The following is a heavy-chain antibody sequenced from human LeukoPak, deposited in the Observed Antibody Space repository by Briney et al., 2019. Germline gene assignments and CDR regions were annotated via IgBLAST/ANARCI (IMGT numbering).Heavy chain of an antibody. Sequence: SETLSLTCTVSGYSISSGYYWSWIRQPPGKGLEWIGEINHSGSTNYNPSLRSRITISVDTSKNQFSLKLSSVTAADTAVYYCARDRVAFDIWGQGTMVTVSS. V-gene: IGHV4-38-2*02. CDR3: ARDRVAFDI. D-gene: IGHD5-24*01. CDR2: INHSGST. CDR1: GYSISSGYY. J-gene: IGHJ3*02.